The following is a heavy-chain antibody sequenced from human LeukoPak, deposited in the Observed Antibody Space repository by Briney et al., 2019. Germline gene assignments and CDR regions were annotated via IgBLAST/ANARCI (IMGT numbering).Heavy chain of an antibody. V-gene: IGHV3-48*03. CDR1: GFIFSDFE. CDR2: ISSSGSTI. J-gene: IGHJ6*03. D-gene: IGHD2-21*01. CDR3: AREDGEGIFYYMDV. Sequence: GGSLRLSCGASGFIFSDFEMNWVRQAPGKELEWVAYISSSGSTIYYADSLRGRFTVSRDNARNSLYLQMNSLRLEDTAVYYCAREDGEGIFYYMDVWGKGTTVTVS.